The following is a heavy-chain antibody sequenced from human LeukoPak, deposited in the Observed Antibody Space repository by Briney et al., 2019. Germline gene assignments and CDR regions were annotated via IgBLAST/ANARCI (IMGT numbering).Heavy chain of an antibody. Sequence: PGGSLRLSCAASGFTFSRSAMYWVRQAPGKGLEWVAVISFDGNNQYEADSVKGRFTISRDNSKNTLDLQMNSVRPEDTAVYYCARDARSSGYYYYYMDVWGKGITVTVSS. CDR2: ISFDGNNQ. CDR3: ARDARSSGYYYYYMDV. J-gene: IGHJ6*03. V-gene: IGHV3-30*04. CDR1: GFTFSRSA. D-gene: IGHD6-6*01.